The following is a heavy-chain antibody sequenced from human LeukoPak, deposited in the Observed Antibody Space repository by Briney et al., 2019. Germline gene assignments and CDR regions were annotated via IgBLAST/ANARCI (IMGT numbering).Heavy chain of an antibody. D-gene: IGHD4-17*01. CDR3: AKDPYGDSSGYFDY. V-gene: IGHV3-23*01. J-gene: IGHJ4*02. CDR2: ISGSGGST. CDR1: GFTLSSYA. Sequence: GGSLRLSCAASGFTLSSYAMSWVRQAPGKGLEWVSAISGSGGSTYYADSVKGRFTISRDNSKNTLYLQMNSLRAEDTAVYYCAKDPYGDSSGYFDYWGQGTLVTVSS.